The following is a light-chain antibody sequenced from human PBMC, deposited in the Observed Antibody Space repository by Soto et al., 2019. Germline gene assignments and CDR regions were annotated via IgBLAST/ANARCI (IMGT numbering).Light chain of an antibody. Sequence: SSELTQPPSVSVAPGQTARITCGGNNIASKSVHWYQHRPGQAPVLVVHDDSDRPSGIPERFSGSNSENTATLTITRVEAVDEADYYCQVWDTRNDHVVFGGGTKLTVL. CDR1: NIASKS. V-gene: IGLV3-21*02. CDR3: QVWDTRNDHVV. J-gene: IGLJ2*01. CDR2: DDS.